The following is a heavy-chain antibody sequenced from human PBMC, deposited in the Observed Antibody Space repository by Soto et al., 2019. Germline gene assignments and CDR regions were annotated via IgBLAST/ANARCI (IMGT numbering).Heavy chain of an antibody. CDR3: AREIRYSYFYYCMDV. CDR2: IYYSGST. D-gene: IGHD5-18*01. V-gene: IGHV4-59*01. J-gene: IGHJ6*03. CDR1: GGSISSYY. Sequence: PSETLALTCTVSGGSISSYYWSWIRQPPGKGLEWIGYIYYSGSTNYNPSLKSRVTISVDTSKNQFSLKLSSVTAADTAVYYCAREIRYSYFYYCMDVWGKGTTVTVSS.